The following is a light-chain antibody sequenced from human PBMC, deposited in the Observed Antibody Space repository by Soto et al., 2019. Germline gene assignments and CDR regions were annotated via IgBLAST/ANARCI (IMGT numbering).Light chain of an antibody. V-gene: IGLV2-8*01. J-gene: IGLJ1*01. CDR3: ASNAGDYTCV. Sequence: QSALTQPPSASGSPGQSVTISCTGTSSDVGGYNFVSWYQQHPGKAPKLLIYEVTKRPSGVPDRFSGSKSGNTASLTVSGLQADDEADYYCASNAGDYTCVFGTATKLTVL. CDR2: EVT. CDR1: SSDVGGYNF.